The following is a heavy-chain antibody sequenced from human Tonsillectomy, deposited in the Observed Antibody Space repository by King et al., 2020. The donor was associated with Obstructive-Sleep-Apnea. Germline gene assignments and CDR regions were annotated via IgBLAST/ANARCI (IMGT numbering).Heavy chain of an antibody. CDR3: ARDDSSSWWGYFDY. J-gene: IGHJ4*02. V-gene: IGHV4-39*07. CDR2: IYYSGST. Sequence: QLQESGPGLVKPSETLSLTFTVSGGSISSSSYYWGWIRQPPGKGLEWIGSIYYSGSTYYNPSLKSRVTISVDTSKNQFSLKLSSVTAADTAVYYCARDDSSSWWGYFDYWGQGTLVTVSS. D-gene: IGHD6-13*01. CDR1: GGSISSSSYY.